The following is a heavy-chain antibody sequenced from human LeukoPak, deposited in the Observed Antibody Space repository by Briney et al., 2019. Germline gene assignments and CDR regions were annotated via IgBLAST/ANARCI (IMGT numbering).Heavy chain of an antibody. D-gene: IGHD6-19*01. CDR2: ISGSGGST. V-gene: IGHV3-23*01. Sequence: PGGSLRLSCAASGFTFSSYAMSWVRQAPGKGLEWVSAISGSGGSTYYADSVKGRFTISRDNSKNTLYLQMNSLRAEDTAVYYCAKLGRSSGWLRDAFDIWGQGTMVTVSS. CDR1: GFTFSSYA. J-gene: IGHJ3*02. CDR3: AKLGRSSGWLRDAFDI.